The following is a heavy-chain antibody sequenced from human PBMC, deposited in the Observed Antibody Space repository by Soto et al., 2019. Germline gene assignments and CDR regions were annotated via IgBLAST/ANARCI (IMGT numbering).Heavy chain of an antibody. J-gene: IGHJ4*02. CDR1: GLTFSDYG. CDR2: VSYDGSNK. D-gene: IGHD6-13*01. V-gene: IGHV3-30*18. Sequence: QVQLVESGGAEVQPGRSLRLSCTATGLTFSDYGMHWVRQAPGKGLEWVAVVSYDGSNKYYGESVKGRFTISRDNSQNTVSLQMHSLRVEDSAVYYCAKLAGPAAGEGDYWGQGTLVTVSS. CDR3: AKLAGPAAGEGDY.